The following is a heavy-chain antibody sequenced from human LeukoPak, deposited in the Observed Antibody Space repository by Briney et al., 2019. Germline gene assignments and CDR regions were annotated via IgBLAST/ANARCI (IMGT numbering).Heavy chain of an antibody. CDR1: GGTFSSYA. CDR3: TRDGGPLGIVGLLDY. D-gene: IGHD1-26*01. V-gene: IGHV1-69*04. CDR2: IIPILGIA. Sequence: ASVKVSCKASGGTFSSYAISWVRQAPGQGLEWMGRIIPILGIANYAQKFQGRVTITADKSTSTAYMELSSLRSEDTAVYYCTRDGGPLGIVGLLDYWGQGTLVTVSS. J-gene: IGHJ4*02.